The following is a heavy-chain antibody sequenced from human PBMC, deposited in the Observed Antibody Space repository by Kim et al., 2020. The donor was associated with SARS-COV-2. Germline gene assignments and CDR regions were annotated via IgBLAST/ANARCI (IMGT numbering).Heavy chain of an antibody. D-gene: IGHD6-13*01. Sequence: SETLSLTCTVSGGSISSYYWSWIRQPPGKGLEWIGYIYYSGSTNYNPSLKSRVTISVDTSKNQFSLKLSSVTAADTAVYYCARDRGYSSSWYGGAFDIWGQGTMVTVSS. CDR1: GGSISSYY. J-gene: IGHJ3*02. CDR3: ARDRGYSSSWYGGAFDI. CDR2: IYYSGST. V-gene: IGHV4-59*13.